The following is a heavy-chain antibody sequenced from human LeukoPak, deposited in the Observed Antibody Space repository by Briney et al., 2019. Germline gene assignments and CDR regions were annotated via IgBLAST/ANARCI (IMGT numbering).Heavy chain of an antibody. V-gene: IGHV3-9*01. CDR2: ISWASGSL. J-gene: IGHJ3*02. CDR1: GFTIDDYA. D-gene: IGHD1-26*01. CDR3: AKLWSVGGLGAFDI. Sequence: PGRSLRLSCIGSGFTIDDYAMHWVRQVPGKGLEWVSGISWASGSLAYADSVKGRFTISRYNAKSSLYLQMNSLRAEDTALYYCAKLWSVGGLGAFDIWGQGTMVTVSS.